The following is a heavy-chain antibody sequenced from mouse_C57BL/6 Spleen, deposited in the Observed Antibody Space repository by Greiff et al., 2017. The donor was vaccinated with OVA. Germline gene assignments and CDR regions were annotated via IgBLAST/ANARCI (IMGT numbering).Heavy chain of an antibody. CDR2: IRSKSNNYAT. V-gene: IGHV10-1*01. Sequence: GGGLVQPKGSLKLSCAAPGFSFIPYAMNWVRQAPGKGLEWVASIRSKSNNYATYYAESVKDRFTISRDDSESMLYLQLNNLKTEDSAIDYCVRGNDYAFDYWGQGTTLTVSS. CDR1: GFSFIPYA. D-gene: IGHD2-4*01. CDR3: VRGNDYAFDY. J-gene: IGHJ2*01.